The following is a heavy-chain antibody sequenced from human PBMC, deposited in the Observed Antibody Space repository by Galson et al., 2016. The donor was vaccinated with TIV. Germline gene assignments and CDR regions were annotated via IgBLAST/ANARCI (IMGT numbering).Heavy chain of an antibody. D-gene: IGHD4-23*01. CDR1: GYTFTSYH. CDR2: INPNSGGT. Sequence: SVKVSCKASGYTFTSYHVHWVRQAPGQGLEWMGSINPNSGGTNYAQSFQGRVTITRYTSISTASMELSMLRSDDTATYYCARAATVVGDWYFDLWGRGTLVPVSS. CDR3: ARAATVVGDWYFDL. V-gene: IGHV1-2*02. J-gene: IGHJ2*01.